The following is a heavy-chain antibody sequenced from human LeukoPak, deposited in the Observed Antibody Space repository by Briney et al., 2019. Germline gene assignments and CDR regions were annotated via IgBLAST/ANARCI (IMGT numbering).Heavy chain of an antibody. Sequence: SVKVSCKASGGTFSSYAISWVRQAPGQGLEWMGGIIPIFGTANYAQKFQGRVTITADESTSTAYMELSSLRSEDTAVYYCASAYRSGTRGDYWGQGTLVTVSS. J-gene: IGHJ4*02. D-gene: IGHD2-2*01. CDR2: IIPIFGTA. CDR1: GGTFSSYA. V-gene: IGHV1-69*01. CDR3: ASAYRSGTRGDY.